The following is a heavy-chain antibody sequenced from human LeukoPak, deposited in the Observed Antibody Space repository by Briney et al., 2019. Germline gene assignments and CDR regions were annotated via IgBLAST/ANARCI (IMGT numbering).Heavy chain of an antibody. CDR1: GFTFSSYA. CDR2: ISSSGGST. V-gene: IGHV3-64*01. Sequence: GGSLRLSCAASGFTFSSYAMHWVRQAPGKGLEYVSAISSSGGSTYYANSVKGRFTISRDNSKNTLYLQMGSLRAEDMAVYYCARDRMITFGGVIAPGAFDIWGQGTMVTVSS. J-gene: IGHJ3*02. CDR3: ARDRMITFGGVIAPGAFDI. D-gene: IGHD3-16*02.